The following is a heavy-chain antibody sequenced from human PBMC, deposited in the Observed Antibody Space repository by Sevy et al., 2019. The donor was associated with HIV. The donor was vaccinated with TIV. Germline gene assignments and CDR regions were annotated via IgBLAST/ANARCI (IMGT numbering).Heavy chain of an antibody. CDR2: IIPIFGTA. Sequence: ASVKVSCKASGGTFSSYAISWVRQAPGQGLEWMGGIIPIFGTANYAQKFQGRVTITADESTSTAYMELSSLRSEDTAVYYCARTGYTVSRREMIIAAAELYGMDVWGQGTTVTVSS. CDR1: GGTFSSYA. CDR3: ARTGYTVSRREMIIAAAELYGMDV. V-gene: IGHV1-69*13. J-gene: IGHJ6*02. D-gene: IGHD6-13*01.